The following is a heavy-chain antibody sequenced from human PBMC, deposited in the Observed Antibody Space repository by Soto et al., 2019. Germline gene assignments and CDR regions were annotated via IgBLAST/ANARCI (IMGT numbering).Heavy chain of an antibody. CDR3: ARNLPFDY. CDR1: GDSVSSNSAN. Sequence: PXXTLSLTCAISGDSVSSNSANWNWIRQSPLRGLEWLGRTYYRSKWNNDYAASVKSRIIINADTSKNQFSMQLISVTPDDTAVYYCARNLPFDYWGQGTLVTVS. J-gene: IGHJ4*02. CDR2: TYYRSKWNN. V-gene: IGHV6-1*01.